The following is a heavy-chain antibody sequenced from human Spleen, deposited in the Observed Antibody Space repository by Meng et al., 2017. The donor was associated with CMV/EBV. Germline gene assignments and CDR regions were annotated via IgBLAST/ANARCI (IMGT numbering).Heavy chain of an antibody. D-gene: IGHD1-26*01. Sequence: GGSLRLSCAASGFTFSSYSMNWVRQAPEKGLEWVSYISSSGSTIYYADSVKGRFTISRDNAKNSLYLQMNSLRAEDTAVYYCAREGELGAFDIWGQGTMVTVSS. CDR3: AREGELGAFDI. J-gene: IGHJ3*02. V-gene: IGHV3-48*04. CDR2: ISSSGSTI. CDR1: GFTFSSYS.